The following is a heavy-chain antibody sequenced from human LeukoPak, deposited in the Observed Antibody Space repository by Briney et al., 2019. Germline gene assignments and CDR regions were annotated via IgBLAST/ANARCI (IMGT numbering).Heavy chain of an antibody. CDR1: GFTFSSYG. D-gene: IGHD2-2*01. CDR3: AKDLAEYCSSTSCYDPFDY. V-gene: IGHV3-30*02. J-gene: IGHJ4*02. CDR2: IRYDGSNK. Sequence: GGSLRLSCAASGFTFSSYGMHWVRQAPGKGLEWVAFIRYDGSNKYYADSVKGRFTISRDNSKNTPYLQMNSLRAEDTAVYYCAKDLAEYCSSTSCYDPFDYWGQGTLVTVSS.